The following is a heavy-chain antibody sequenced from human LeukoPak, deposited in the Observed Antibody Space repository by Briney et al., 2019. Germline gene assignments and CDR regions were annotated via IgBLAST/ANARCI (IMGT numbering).Heavy chain of an antibody. D-gene: IGHD3-22*01. J-gene: IGHJ4*02. Sequence: ASVKVSCKASGYTFTSYGISWVRQAPGQGLEWMGWISAYNGNTNYAQKFQGRVTMTRNTSISTAYMELSSLRSEDTAVYYCARGGEGYYYDSSGYYSFDYWGQGTLVTVSS. V-gene: IGHV1-18*01. CDR3: ARGGEGYYYDSSGYYSFDY. CDR2: ISAYNGNT. CDR1: GYTFTSYG.